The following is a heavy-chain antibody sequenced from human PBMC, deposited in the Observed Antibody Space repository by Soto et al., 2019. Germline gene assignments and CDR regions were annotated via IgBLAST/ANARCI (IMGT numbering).Heavy chain of an antibody. D-gene: IGHD6-25*01. V-gene: IGHV4-39*01. CDR2: AYFSGGNT. Sequence: SETLSLTCSVSGDSMMGYHFYWGWIRQAPGKGLEWIGSAYFSGGNTYYSPSLKSRVSISVDTSKNEFSLRLTSLTAADTAVYFCAYGSSSAWIDYWGQGTLVTVSS. CDR3: AYGSSSAWIDY. CDR1: GDSMMGYHFY. J-gene: IGHJ4*02.